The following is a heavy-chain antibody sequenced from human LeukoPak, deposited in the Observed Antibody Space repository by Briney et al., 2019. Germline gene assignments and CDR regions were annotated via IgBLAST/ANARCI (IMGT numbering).Heavy chain of an antibody. CDR2: ISGSGGST. J-gene: IGHJ6*02. Sequence: GGSLRLSCAASGFTFSSYAMSWVRQAPGKGLEWVSAISGSGGSTYYADSVKGRFTISRDNSKNTLYLQMNSLRAEDTAVYYCAKGGYCSSTSCQYYYYGMDVWGQGTTVTVSS. CDR3: AKGGYCSSTSCQYYYYGMDV. V-gene: IGHV3-23*01. D-gene: IGHD2-2*01. CDR1: GFTFSSYA.